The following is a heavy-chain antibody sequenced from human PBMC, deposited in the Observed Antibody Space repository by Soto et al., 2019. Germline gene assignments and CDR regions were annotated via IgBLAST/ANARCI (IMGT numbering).Heavy chain of an antibody. CDR3: ARGLGLYYFDY. CDR1: GYTFTSYA. D-gene: IGHD1-26*01. J-gene: IGHJ4*02. CDR2: INAGNGNT. V-gene: IGHV1-3*01. Sequence: QVQLVQSGAEVKKPGASVKVSCKASGYTFTSYAMHWVRQAPGQRLEWMGWINAGNGNTKYSQKFQGRVTITRDTSACTAYMELSSLRSEDTAMYYCARGLGLYYFDYWGQGTLVTVSS.